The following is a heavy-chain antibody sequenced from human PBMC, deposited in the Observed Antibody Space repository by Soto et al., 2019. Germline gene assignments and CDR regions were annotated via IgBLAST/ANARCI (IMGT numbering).Heavy chain of an antibody. Sequence: GGSLRLSCAASGFTFSSYAMHWVRQAPGKGLEWVAVISYDGSNKYYADSVKGRFTIPRDNSKNTLYLQMNSLRAEDTAVYYCARDPSSYDSSGYYPGYWGQGTLVTVSS. CDR2: ISYDGSNK. CDR3: ARDPSSYDSSGYYPGY. CDR1: GFTFSSYA. V-gene: IGHV3-30-3*01. D-gene: IGHD3-22*01. J-gene: IGHJ4*02.